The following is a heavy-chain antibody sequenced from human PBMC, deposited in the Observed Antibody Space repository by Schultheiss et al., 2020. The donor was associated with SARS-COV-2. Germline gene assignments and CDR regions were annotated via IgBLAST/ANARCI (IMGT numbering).Heavy chain of an antibody. CDR1: GFTFSSYW. CDR3: AKGGGGNDAFDI. Sequence: GGSLRLSCAASGFTFSSYWIHWVRQAPGKGLEWVSYISSSSSTIYYADSVKGRFTISRDNSKNTLYQQMNSLRAEDTAVYYCAKGGGGNDAFDIWGQGTMVTVSS. V-gene: IGHV3-48*01. D-gene: IGHD4-23*01. CDR2: ISSSSSTI. J-gene: IGHJ3*02.